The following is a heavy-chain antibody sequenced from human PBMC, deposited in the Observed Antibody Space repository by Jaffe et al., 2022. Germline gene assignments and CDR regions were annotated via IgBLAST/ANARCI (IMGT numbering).Heavy chain of an antibody. Sequence: EVQLVESGGGLVQPGGSLRLSCAASGFTFSSYEMNWVRQAPGKGLEWVSYISSSGSTIYYADSVKGRFTISRDNAKNSLYLQMNSLRAEDTAVYYCARGSEVGWIDAFDIWGQGTMVTVSS. D-gene: IGHD5-12*01. J-gene: IGHJ3*02. CDR1: GFTFSSYE. CDR3: ARGSEVGWIDAFDI. V-gene: IGHV3-48*03. CDR2: ISSSGSTI.